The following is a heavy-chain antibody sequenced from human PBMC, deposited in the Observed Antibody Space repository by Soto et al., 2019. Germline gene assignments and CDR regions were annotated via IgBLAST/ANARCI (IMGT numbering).Heavy chain of an antibody. CDR2: ISAYNGNT. CDR1: GYTFTSYG. D-gene: IGHD6-13*01. Sequence: QVQLVQSGAEVKKPGASVKVSCKASGYTFTSYGISWVRQAPGQGLEWMGWISAYNGNTNYAQKLQGRVTMTTDTSTSTAYMELRSLRSDDTAVYYCARDWASSSWYQMLYDYYYYYGMDVWGQGTTVTVSS. V-gene: IGHV1-18*01. J-gene: IGHJ6*02. CDR3: ARDWASSSWYQMLYDYYYYYGMDV.